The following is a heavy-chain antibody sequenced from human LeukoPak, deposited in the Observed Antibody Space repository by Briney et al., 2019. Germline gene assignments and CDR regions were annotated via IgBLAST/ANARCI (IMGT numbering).Heavy chain of an antibody. CDR3: ARHVEGIAAATQGFQH. J-gene: IGHJ1*01. V-gene: IGHV5-51*01. D-gene: IGHD6-13*01. CDR2: IYPGDSDT. CDR1: GYSFTSYW. Sequence: GESLKISCKGSGYSFTSYWIGWVRQMPGKGQEWMWIIYPGDSDTRYSPSFQGQVTISADKSISTAYLQWSSLKASDTAMYYCARHVEGIAAATQGFQHWGQGTLVTVSS.